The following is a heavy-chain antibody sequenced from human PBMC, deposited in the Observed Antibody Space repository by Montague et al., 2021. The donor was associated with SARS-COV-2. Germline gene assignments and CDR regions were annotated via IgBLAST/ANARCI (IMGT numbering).Heavy chain of an antibody. J-gene: IGHJ5*02. CDR2: ITPSGNI. Sequence: SETLSLTCAVYGGSFNDYYWTWVRQPPGKGLEWIGEITPSGNIKYNPSLQNRVTMSVDKSKNQFSLKLTSATAADTAVYYCARGRRYSSTWYGAFDPWGQGMQVTVSS. D-gene: IGHD6-13*01. V-gene: IGHV4-34*01. CDR1: GGSFNDYY. CDR3: ARGRRYSSTWYGAFDP.